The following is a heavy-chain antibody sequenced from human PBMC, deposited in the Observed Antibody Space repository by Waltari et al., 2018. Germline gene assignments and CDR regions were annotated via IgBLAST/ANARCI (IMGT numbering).Heavy chain of an antibody. D-gene: IGHD2-2*01. Sequence: QVQLVQSGAEVKKPGSSVKVSCKASGGTFSSYAISWVRQAPGQGLEWMGGISPILGTANYEQKFQGRGTITTDESTSTAYMELSSLRSEDTAVYYCASAASYYYYGMDVWGQGTTVTVSS. CDR2: ISPILGTA. V-gene: IGHV1-69*05. CDR3: ASAASYYYYGMDV. J-gene: IGHJ6*02. CDR1: GGTFSSYA.